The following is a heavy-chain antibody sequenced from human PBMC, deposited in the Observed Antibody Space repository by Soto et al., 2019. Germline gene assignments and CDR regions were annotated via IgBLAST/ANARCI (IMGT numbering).Heavy chain of an antibody. CDR2: VRHDGSNI. D-gene: IGHD3-10*01. CDR3: ARVPYGRYFDY. CDR1: GFIFSGYG. V-gene: IGHV3-33*01. Sequence: GGSLRLSCAATGFIFSGYGMHWVRQAPGKGLEWVAVVRHDGSNIHYADFVKGRFTISRDNSKNTLDLQMDSLRDEDTAVYYCARVPYGRYFDYWGQGTLVTVSS. J-gene: IGHJ4*02.